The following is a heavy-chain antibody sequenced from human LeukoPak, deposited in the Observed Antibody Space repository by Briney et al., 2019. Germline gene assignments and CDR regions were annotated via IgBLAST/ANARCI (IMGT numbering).Heavy chain of an antibody. CDR1: GFPFSTYA. J-gene: IGHJ4*02. D-gene: IGHD6-13*01. Sequence: QPGGSLRLSCAATGFPFSTYAMSWVRQAPGKGLGWVSGISDSGGSTYYADSVKGRFTISRDNSKNTLYLQLNSLRAEDTAIYYCAKERSGSSWYGANWGQGTLVTVSS. CDR2: ISDSGGST. CDR3: AKERSGSSWYGAN. V-gene: IGHV3-23*01.